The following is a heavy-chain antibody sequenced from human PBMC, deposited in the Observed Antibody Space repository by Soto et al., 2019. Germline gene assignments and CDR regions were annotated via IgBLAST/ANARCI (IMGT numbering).Heavy chain of an antibody. CDR1: GGTFSSYA. V-gene: IGHV1-69*01. J-gene: IGHJ4*02. Sequence: QVQLVQSGAEVKKPGSSVKVSCKASGGTFSSYAISWVRQAPGQGLEWMGGIIPIFGTATYAQKFQGRVTITADESTSTAYMELRSLRSVDTAVYYCARAKADISGGDYHFDYWGQGTVVTVSS. CDR2: IIPIFGTA. CDR3: ARAKADISGGDYHFDY. D-gene: IGHD2-21*01.